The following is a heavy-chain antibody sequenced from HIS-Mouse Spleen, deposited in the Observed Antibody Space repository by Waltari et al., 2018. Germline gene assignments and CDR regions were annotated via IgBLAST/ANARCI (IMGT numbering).Heavy chain of an antibody. CDR3: AREIPYSSSWYDWYFDL. CDR2: IYYSWST. D-gene: IGHD6-13*01. J-gene: IGHJ2*01. V-gene: IGHV4-39*07. CDR1: GGSISSSSYY. Sequence: QLQLQESGPGLVKPSETLSLTCTVSGGSISSSSYYWGWIRQPPGKGLEWIGSIYYSWSTYSNPSHKSRVTISVDTSKNQFSLKLSSVTAADTAVYYCAREIPYSSSWYDWYFDLWGRGTLVTVSS.